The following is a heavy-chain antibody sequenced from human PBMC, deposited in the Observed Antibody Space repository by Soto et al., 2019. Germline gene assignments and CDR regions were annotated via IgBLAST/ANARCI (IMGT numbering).Heavy chain of an antibody. Sequence: QVQLQESGPGLVKPSETLSLTCTVSGGSISSYYWSWIRQPPGKGLEWIGYIYYSGSTNYNPSLKSRVTISVHTAKNQFSLKLRSVTAADTAVYYCARDGRGGDYYGMDVWGQGTTVTVSS. J-gene: IGHJ6*02. CDR1: GGSISSYY. CDR3: ARDGRGGDYYGMDV. D-gene: IGHD3-10*01. CDR2: IYYSGST. V-gene: IGHV4-59*12.